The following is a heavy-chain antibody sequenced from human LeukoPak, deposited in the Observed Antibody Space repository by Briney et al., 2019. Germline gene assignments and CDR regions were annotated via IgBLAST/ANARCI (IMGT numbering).Heavy chain of an antibody. CDR1: GGSISSYY. Sequence: SETLSLTCTVSGGSISSYYWSWIRQPPGKGLEWIGYIYYSGSTNYNPSLKSRVTISVDTSKNQFSLKLSSVTAADTAVYYCARHSRYDFWSGSMTNFDYWGQGTLVTASS. D-gene: IGHD3-3*01. CDR3: ARHSRYDFWSGSMTNFDY. J-gene: IGHJ4*02. V-gene: IGHV4-59*08. CDR2: IYYSGST.